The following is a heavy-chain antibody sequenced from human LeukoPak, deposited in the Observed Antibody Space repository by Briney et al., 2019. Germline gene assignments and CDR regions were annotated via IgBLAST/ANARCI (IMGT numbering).Heavy chain of an antibody. CDR1: GFTFNTYV. CDR3: AKDGGRHRFDF. Sequence: GGSLRLSCAASGFTFNTYVMHWVRQAPGKGLEWMSLISYDGRNKDYADSVKGRFTISRDNSRNTLYLQMNSLRPDDTALYYCAKDGGRHRFDFWGQGTMVTVSS. J-gene: IGHJ4*02. CDR2: ISYDGRNK. D-gene: IGHD1-26*01. V-gene: IGHV3-30*04.